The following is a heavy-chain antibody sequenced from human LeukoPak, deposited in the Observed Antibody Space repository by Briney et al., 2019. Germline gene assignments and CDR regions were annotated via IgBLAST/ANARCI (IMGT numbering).Heavy chain of an antibody. CDR2: ISGYSSYI. Sequence: TGGSLRLSCAASGFTFSSYSMDWVRQAPGKGLEWVSSISGYSSYIYYADSVKGRFTISRDNAKNSLYLQMNSLRAEDTAVYYCAREERASFGYWGQGTLVTVSS. D-gene: IGHD5-24*01. J-gene: IGHJ4*02. V-gene: IGHV3-21*01. CDR1: GFTFSSYS. CDR3: AREERASFGY.